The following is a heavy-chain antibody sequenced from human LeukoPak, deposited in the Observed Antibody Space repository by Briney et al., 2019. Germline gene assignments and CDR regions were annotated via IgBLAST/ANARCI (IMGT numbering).Heavy chain of an antibody. CDR2: ISSSGSTI. CDR1: GFTFSSYE. CDR3: AREEYYSGGSCYADAFDI. D-gene: IGHD2-15*01. Sequence: GGSLRLSCAASGFTFSSYEMNWVRQAPGKGLEWVSYISSSGSTIYYADSVKGRFTISRDNAKNSLYLQMNSLRAEDTAVYYCAREEYYSGGSCYADAFDIWGQGTMVTVSS. J-gene: IGHJ3*02. V-gene: IGHV3-48*03.